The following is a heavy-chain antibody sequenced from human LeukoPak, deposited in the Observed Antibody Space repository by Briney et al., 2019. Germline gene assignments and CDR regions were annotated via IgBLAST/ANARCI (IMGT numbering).Heavy chain of an antibody. CDR3: AKDIEVTATTDGASDI. D-gene: IGHD2-21*02. Sequence: GGSLRLSCAASGFTFDDYAMHWVRQAPGKGLEWVSGISWNSGSIGYADSVKGRFTISRDNAKNSLYLQMNSLRAEDTALYYCAKDIEVTATTDGASDIWGQGTMVTVSS. CDR2: ISWNSGSI. J-gene: IGHJ3*02. CDR1: GFTFDDYA. V-gene: IGHV3-9*01.